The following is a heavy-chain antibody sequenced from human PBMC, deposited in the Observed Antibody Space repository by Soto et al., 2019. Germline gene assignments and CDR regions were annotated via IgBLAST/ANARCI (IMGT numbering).Heavy chain of an antibody. V-gene: IGHV4-30-4*01. CDR3: ARAFRDYYDSSAYLDY. J-gene: IGHJ4*02. D-gene: IGHD3-22*01. CDR2: IYYSGNT. Sequence: SETLSLTCTVSGGSISSGVYDWSYIRQPPGKGLEWIGYIYYSGNTYYNPSLKSRITMSVDTSKNQFSLKLNSVTAADTAVYYCARAFRDYYDSSAYLDYWGQGTLVTVSS. CDR1: GGSISSGVYD.